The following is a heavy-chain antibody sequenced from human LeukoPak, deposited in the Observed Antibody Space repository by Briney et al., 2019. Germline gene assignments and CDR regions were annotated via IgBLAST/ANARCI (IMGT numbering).Heavy chain of an antibody. Sequence: PGGSLRLSCAASGFTFSSYAMSWVRQAPGKGLEWVSAISGSGGSTYYADSVKGRFTISRDNSKNTLYLQMNSLRAEDTAVYHCAKSQLLWFGEDFDYWGQGTLVTVSS. D-gene: IGHD3-10*01. CDR3: AKSQLLWFGEDFDY. J-gene: IGHJ4*02. CDR1: GFTFSSYA. CDR2: ISGSGGST. V-gene: IGHV3-23*01.